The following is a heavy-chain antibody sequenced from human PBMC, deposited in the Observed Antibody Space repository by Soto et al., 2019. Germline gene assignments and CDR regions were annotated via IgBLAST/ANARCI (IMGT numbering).Heavy chain of an antibody. J-gene: IGHJ1*01. Sequence: QLQLQESGPGLVKPSETLSLTCTVSGGSISSSSYYWGWIRQPPGKGLEWIGSIYYSGSTYYNPSLKSRVTISVDTSKNQFSLKLSSVTAADTAVYYCARHPTEYYYDSSGYYRDEYFQHWGQGTLVTVSS. V-gene: IGHV4-39*01. CDR2: IYYSGST. CDR1: GGSISSSSYY. D-gene: IGHD3-22*01. CDR3: ARHPTEYYYDSSGYYRDEYFQH.